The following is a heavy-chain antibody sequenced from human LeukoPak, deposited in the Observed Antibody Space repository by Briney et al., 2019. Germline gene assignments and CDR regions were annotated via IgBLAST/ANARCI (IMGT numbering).Heavy chain of an antibody. Sequence: SETLSLTCTVSGGSISSYYWSWIRQPAGKELEWIGRIYTSGSTNYNPSLKSRVTISVDKSKNQFSLKLSSVTAADTAVYYCARGGGSSIAAAEGWFDPWGQGTLVTVSS. CDR2: IYTSGST. V-gene: IGHV4-4*07. J-gene: IGHJ5*02. CDR1: GGSISSYY. D-gene: IGHD6-13*01. CDR3: ARGGGSSIAAAEGWFDP.